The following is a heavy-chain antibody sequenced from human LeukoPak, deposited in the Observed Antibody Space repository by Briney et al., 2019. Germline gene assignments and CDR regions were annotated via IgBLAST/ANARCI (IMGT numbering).Heavy chain of an antibody. CDR1: GGSFSGYY. V-gene: IGHV4-34*01. J-gene: IGHJ4*02. CDR3: ARKSIVGATLGY. D-gene: IGHD1-26*01. Sequence: SETLSLTCAVYGGSFSGYYWSWIRQPPGKGLEWIGETNHSGSTNYNPSLKSRVTISVDTSKNQFSLKLSSVTAADTAVYYCARKSIVGATLGYWGQGTLVTVSS. CDR2: TNHSGST.